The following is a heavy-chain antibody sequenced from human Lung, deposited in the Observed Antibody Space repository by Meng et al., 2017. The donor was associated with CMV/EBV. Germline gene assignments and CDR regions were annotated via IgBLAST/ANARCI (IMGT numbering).Heavy chain of an antibody. CDR3: ARDTLTMVRGVWVY. CDR1: GFTFSSYS. CDR2: ISSSSSYI. J-gene: IGHJ4*02. Sequence: GKSLTISCAASGFTFSSYSMNWVRQAPGKGLEWVSSISSSSSYIYYADSVKGRFTISRDNAKNSLYLQMNSLRAEDTAVYYCARDTLTMVRGVWVYWGQGTLVTVSS. D-gene: IGHD3-10*01. V-gene: IGHV3-21*01.